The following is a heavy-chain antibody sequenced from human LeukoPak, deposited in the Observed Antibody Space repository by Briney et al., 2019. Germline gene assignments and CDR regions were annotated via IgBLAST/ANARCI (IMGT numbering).Heavy chain of an antibody. Sequence: PGGSLRLSCAASGFTFSSYAMSWVRQAPGKGLEWVSAISGSGGSTYYADSVKGRFTISRDNSKNTLHLQMNSLRAEDTAVYYCAKRDSSGWYYFDYWGQGTLVTVSS. J-gene: IGHJ4*02. D-gene: IGHD6-19*01. CDR3: AKRDSSGWYYFDY. CDR2: ISGSGGST. CDR1: GFTFSSYA. V-gene: IGHV3-23*01.